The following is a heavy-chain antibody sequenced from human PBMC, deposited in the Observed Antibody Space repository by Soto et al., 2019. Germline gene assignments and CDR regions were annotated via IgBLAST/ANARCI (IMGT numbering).Heavy chain of an antibody. CDR3: ARERTGRTSMDV. CDR1: GYTFTNYD. D-gene: IGHD1-1*01. J-gene: IGHJ6*02. Sequence: ASVKVSCKASGYTFTNYDINWVRQATGQGLEWMGWMNPNSGNTGYAQKFQGRVTMTRNTSISTAYMELSSLRSEDTAVYYCARERTGRTSMDVWGQGTTVTVSS. V-gene: IGHV1-8*01. CDR2: MNPNSGNT.